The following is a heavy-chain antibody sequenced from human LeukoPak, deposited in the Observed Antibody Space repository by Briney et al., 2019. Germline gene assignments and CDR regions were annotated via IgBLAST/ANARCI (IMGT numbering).Heavy chain of an antibody. V-gene: IGHV3-15*01. D-gene: IGHD2-2*01. CDR1: GFTFSSYA. J-gene: IGHJ4*02. Sequence: GGSLRLSCAASGFTFSSYAMSWVRQAPGKGLEWVGRIKSKTDGGTTDYAAPVKGRFTISRDDSKNTLYLQMNSLKTEDTAVYYCTTQDIVVAPVNYFDYWGQGTLVTVSS. CDR2: IKSKTDGGTT. CDR3: TTQDIVVAPVNYFDY.